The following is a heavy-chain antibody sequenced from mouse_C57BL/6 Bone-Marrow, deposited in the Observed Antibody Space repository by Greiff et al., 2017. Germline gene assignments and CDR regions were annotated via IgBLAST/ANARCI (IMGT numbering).Heavy chain of an antibody. V-gene: IGHV5-4*03. D-gene: IGHD4-1*01. CDR2: ISDGGSYT. CDR3: ARNWGLDY. Sequence: EVKLMESGGGLVKPGGSLKLSCAASGFTFSSYAMSWVRQTPEKRLEWVATISDGGSYTYYPDNVKGRFTISRDNAKNNLYLQMSHLKSEDTAMYYCARNWGLDYWGQGTTLTVSS. CDR1: GFTFSSYA. J-gene: IGHJ2*01.